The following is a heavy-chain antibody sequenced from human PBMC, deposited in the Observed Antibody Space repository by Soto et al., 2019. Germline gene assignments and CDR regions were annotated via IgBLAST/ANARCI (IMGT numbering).Heavy chain of an antibody. CDR2: IYYSGST. Sequence: LSLTCTVSGGSISSYYWSWIRQPPWKGLEWIGYIYYSGSTNYNPSLKSRVTISADTSKNQFSLKLSSVTAADTAVYYCARDPLLGDSSGYYYGGDVGAFDIWGQGTMVTVSS. J-gene: IGHJ3*02. V-gene: IGHV4-59*01. D-gene: IGHD3-22*01. CDR1: GGSISSYY. CDR3: ARDPLLGDSSGYYYGGDVGAFDI.